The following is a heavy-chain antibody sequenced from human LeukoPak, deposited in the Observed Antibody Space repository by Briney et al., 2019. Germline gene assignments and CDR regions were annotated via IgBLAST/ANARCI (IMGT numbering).Heavy chain of an antibody. V-gene: IGHV4-34*01. J-gene: IGHJ5*02. CDR2: INHSGTT. Sequence: PSETLSLTCAVYGGSFSSYYWSWIRQSPGKGLEWIGEINHSGTTKYNPSLKSRVTISVDTPQNQFSLRLSSVTAVDTAVYYCTRNNWFDPWGQGTLVTVSS. CDR3: TRNNWFDP. CDR1: GGSFSSYY.